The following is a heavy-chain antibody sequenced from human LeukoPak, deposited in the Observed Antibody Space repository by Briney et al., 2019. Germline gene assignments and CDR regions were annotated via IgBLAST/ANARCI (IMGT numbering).Heavy chain of an antibody. CDR3: AREPLGHYFDY. J-gene: IGHJ4*02. CDR2: IIPILGIA. Sequence: SVKVSCKASGGTFSSYTISWVRQAPGQGLEWMGRIIPILGIANYAQKFQGRVTITADKSTSTAYMELSSLRSEDTAVYYCAREPLGHYFDYWGQGTLVTVSS. CDR1: GGTFSSYT. V-gene: IGHV1-69*04. D-gene: IGHD1-26*01.